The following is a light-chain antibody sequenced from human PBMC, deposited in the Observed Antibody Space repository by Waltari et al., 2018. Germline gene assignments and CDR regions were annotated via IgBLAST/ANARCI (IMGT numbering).Light chain of an antibody. V-gene: IGLV2-14*03. Sequence: QAALTQPAPVSGSPGQTNTIPCTGTDSDFGVYHFACWYQQHPGKLPKLIIHDVSSRPSGATVRFAGSKTSDTASLASSGLKGDDEDDYYCNSITDTGDFEVFGGGTKVTVL. CDR1: DSDFGVYHF. CDR2: DVS. J-gene: IGLJ3*02. CDR3: NSITDTGDFEV.